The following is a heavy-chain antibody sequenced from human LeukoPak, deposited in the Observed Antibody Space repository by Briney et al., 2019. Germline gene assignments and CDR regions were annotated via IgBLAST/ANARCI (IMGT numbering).Heavy chain of an antibody. Sequence: GASVKVSCKASGGTFSSYAISWVRQATGQGLEWMGWMNPNSGNTGYAQKFQGRVTMTRNTSISTAYMELRSLRSDDTAVYYCARVRRQQSGSFDYWGQGTLVTVSS. J-gene: IGHJ4*02. CDR2: MNPNSGNT. V-gene: IGHV1-8*02. CDR1: GGTFSSYA. CDR3: ARVRRQQSGSFDY. D-gene: IGHD6-13*01.